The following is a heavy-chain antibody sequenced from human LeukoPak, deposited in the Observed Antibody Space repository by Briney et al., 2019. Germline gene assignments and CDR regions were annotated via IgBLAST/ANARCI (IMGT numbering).Heavy chain of an antibody. J-gene: IGHJ4*02. Sequence: GGSLRLSCAASGFTFSSYGMHWVRQAPGKGLEWVAVISYDGSNKYYADSVKGRFTISRDNSKNTLYLQMNSLRAEDTAVYYCAKGPSKVSYFDYWGQGTLVTVSS. CDR2: ISYDGSNK. V-gene: IGHV3-30*18. CDR3: AKGPSKVSYFDY. CDR1: GFTFSSYG. D-gene: IGHD6-6*01.